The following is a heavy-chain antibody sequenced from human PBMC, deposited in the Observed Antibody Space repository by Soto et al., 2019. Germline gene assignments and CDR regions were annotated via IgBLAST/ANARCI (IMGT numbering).Heavy chain of an antibody. CDR2: IHVTGNT. CDR1: GGSMNTYF. Sequence: SETLSLTCTVSGGSMNTYFCGWIRQTPGDGLEWIGYIHVTGNTYHNPSLKSPVTISIDASKTQFFLTLTSVTAADTAVYYCARGPFCARYQPFDAWGRGILVTVSS. V-gene: IGHV4-59*01. J-gene: IGHJ4*02. D-gene: IGHD1-20*01. CDR3: ARGPFCARYQPFDA.